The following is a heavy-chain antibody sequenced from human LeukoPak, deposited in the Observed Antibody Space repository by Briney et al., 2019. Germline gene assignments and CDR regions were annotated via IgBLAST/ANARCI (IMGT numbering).Heavy chain of an antibody. CDR1: GYSFTSYW. CDR3: ARRSAYSTSSPGKGFDY. V-gene: IGHV5-51*01. D-gene: IGHD6-6*01. CDR2: IYPGDSDT. Sequence: GESLKISCKGFGYSFTSYWIGWVRQMPGKGLEWMGIIYPGDSDTRYSPSFQGQVTISADKSISTTYLQWSSLKASDTAIYYCARRSAYSTSSPGKGFDYWGQGTLVTVSS. J-gene: IGHJ4*02.